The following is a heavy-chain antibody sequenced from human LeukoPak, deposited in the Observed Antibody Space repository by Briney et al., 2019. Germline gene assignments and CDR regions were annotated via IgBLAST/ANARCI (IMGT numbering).Heavy chain of an antibody. CDR1: GGSISSYY. Sequence: SETLSLTCTVSGGSISSYYWSWIRQPPGKGLEWIGYIYYSGSTNYNPSLKSRVTISVDTSKNQFSLKLSSVTAADTAVYYCARHGPRSGTMIVVVSPYWYFDLWGRGTLVTVSS. D-gene: IGHD3-22*01. V-gene: IGHV4-59*08. CDR3: ARHGPRSGTMIVVVSPYWYFDL. CDR2: IYYSGST. J-gene: IGHJ2*01.